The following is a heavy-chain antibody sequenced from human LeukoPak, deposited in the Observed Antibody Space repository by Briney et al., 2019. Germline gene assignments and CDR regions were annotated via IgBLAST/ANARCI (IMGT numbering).Heavy chain of an antibody. J-gene: IGHJ4*02. CDR1: GFTVSSNY. Sequence: RPGGSLRLSCAVSGFTVSSNYMSWVRQPPGKGLEWVSVIYSGGSTYYADSVKGRFTISRHDSRDTLYLQMNSLRVEDTAVYYCARGYSYGARDFDYWGQGTLVTVSS. CDR3: ARGYSYGARDFDY. D-gene: IGHD5-18*01. CDR2: IYSGGST. V-gene: IGHV3-53*04.